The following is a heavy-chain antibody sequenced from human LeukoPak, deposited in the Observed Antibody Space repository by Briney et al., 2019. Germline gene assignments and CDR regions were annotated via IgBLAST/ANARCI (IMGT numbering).Heavy chain of an antibody. CDR1: GGSISSYY. V-gene: IGHV4-59*12. J-gene: IGHJ5*02. Sequence: PSETLSLTCTVSGGSISSYYWSWIRQPPGKGLEWIGYIYYSGGTNYNPSLKSRVTISVDTSKNQFSLKLSSVTAADTAVYYCARSTYSSGWSSIFDWFDPWGQGTLVTVSS. D-gene: IGHD6-19*01. CDR2: IYYSGGT. CDR3: ARSTYSSGWSSIFDWFDP.